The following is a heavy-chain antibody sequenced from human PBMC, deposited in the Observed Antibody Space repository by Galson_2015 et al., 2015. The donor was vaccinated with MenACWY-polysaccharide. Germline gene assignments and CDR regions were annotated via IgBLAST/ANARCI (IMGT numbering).Heavy chain of an antibody. V-gene: IGHV4-59*01. CDR3: ARDADIAAAGTDA. CDR1: GGSISSYY. D-gene: IGHD6-13*01. J-gene: IGHJ5*02. Sequence: SETLSLTCTVSGGSISSYYWSWIRQPPGKGLEWIGYIYYSGSTNYNPSLKSRVTISVDTSKNQFSLKLSSVTAADTAVYYCARDADIAAAGTDAWGQGTLVTVSS. CDR2: IYYSGST.